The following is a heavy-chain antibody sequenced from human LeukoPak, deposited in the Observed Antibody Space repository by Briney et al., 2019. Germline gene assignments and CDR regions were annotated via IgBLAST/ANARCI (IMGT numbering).Heavy chain of an antibody. CDR1: GFTFTSYA. D-gene: IGHD2/OR15-2a*01. V-gene: IGHV3-23*01. CDR3: AKDLNIGNPRGVMDY. CDR2: VSGSGGST. J-gene: IGHJ4*02. Sequence: GGSLRLSCAASGFTFTSYAMIWVRQAPGKGLEWVSAVSGSGGSTFYADSVKGRFTISRDNSKNTLYLQMNSLSAEDTAVYYCAKDLNIGNPRGVMDYWGQGTLVTVSS.